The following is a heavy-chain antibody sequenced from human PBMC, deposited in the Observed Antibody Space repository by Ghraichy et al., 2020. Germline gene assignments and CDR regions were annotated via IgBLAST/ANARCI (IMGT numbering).Heavy chain of an antibody. D-gene: IGHD6-6*01. J-gene: IGHJ3*02. V-gene: IGHV1-69*13. CDR1: GGTFSSYA. CDR2: IIPIFGTA. CDR3: ARGASSSSDAFDI. Sequence: SVKVSCKASGGTFSSYAISWVRQVPGQGLEWMGGIIPIFGTANYAQKFQGRVTITADESTSTAYMELSSLRSEDTAVYYCARGASSSSDAFDIWGQGTMVTVSS.